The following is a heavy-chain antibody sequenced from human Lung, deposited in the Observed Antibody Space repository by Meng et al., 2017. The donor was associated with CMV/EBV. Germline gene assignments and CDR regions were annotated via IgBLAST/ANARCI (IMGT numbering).Heavy chain of an antibody. CDR1: GFTLSRYD. CDR3: GRKIPVSGMDV. CDR2: IGSRGDT. J-gene: IGHJ6*01. Sequence: GGSLRLSCAASGFTLSRYDIHWARQAKGKGLEWVSGIGSRGDTHYADSVKGRFTISRENAKNSVYLQVNSVRAGDTAVYYCGRKIPVSGMDVWGQGTTVTVSS. V-gene: IGHV3-13*01. D-gene: IGHD1-26*01.